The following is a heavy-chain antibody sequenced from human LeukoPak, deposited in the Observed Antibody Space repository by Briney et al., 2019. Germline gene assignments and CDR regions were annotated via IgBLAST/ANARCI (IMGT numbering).Heavy chain of an antibody. D-gene: IGHD3-22*01. CDR3: ARGPGSYYYDSSGYYNY. V-gene: IGHV1-8*01. J-gene: IGHJ4*02. CDR1: GYTFTSYD. Sequence: VASVKVSCKASGYTFTSYDINWVRQATGQGLEWMGWMNPNSGNTGYAQKFQGRVTMIRNTSISTAYMELSSLRSEDTAVYYCARGPGSYYYDSSGYYNYWGQGTLVTVSS. CDR2: MNPNSGNT.